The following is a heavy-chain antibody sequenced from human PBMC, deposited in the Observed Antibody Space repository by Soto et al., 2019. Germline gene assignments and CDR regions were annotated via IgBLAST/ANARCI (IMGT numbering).Heavy chain of an antibody. CDR2: ISTSGSTI. CDR1: GFTFSSYE. CDR3: ARDGYCTSTSCYNPV. Sequence: PXGSLILSCAASGFTFSSYEMNGVRQAPGKGLEWVSYISTSGSTIYYADSVKSRFTISRDNAKNSLYLQMNSLRAEDTAIYYCARDGYCTSTSCYNPVWGQGTTVTVSS. V-gene: IGHV3-48*03. J-gene: IGHJ6*02. D-gene: IGHD2-2*02.